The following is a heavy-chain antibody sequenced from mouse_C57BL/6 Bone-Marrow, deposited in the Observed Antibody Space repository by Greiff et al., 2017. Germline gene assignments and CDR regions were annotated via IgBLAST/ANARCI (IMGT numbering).Heavy chain of an antibody. V-gene: IGHV1-81*01. D-gene: IGHD1-1*01. CDR1: GYTFTSYG. CDR3: ARAGTTVVPYLDY. Sequence: VQLQQPGAELARPGASVKLSCKASGYTFTSYGISWVKQRTGQGLEWIGEIYPRSGNTYYNEKFKGKATLTADKSSSTAYMELRSLTSEDSAVYFCARAGTTVVPYLDYWGQGTTLTVSS. CDR2: IYPRSGNT. J-gene: IGHJ2*01.